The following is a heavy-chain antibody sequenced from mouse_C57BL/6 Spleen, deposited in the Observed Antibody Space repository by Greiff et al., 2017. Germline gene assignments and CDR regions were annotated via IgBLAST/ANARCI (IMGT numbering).Heavy chain of an antibody. D-gene: IGHD6-1*02. Sequence: QVQLQQSGPELVKPGASVKISCKASGYAFSSSWMNWVKQRPGKGLEWIGRIYPGDGDTNYNGKFKGKATLTADKSSSTAYMQLSSLTSEDSAVYCCAETARFAYWGQGTLVTVSA. J-gene: IGHJ3*01. CDR2: IYPGDGDT. V-gene: IGHV1-82*01. CDR3: AETARFAY. CDR1: GYAFSSSW.